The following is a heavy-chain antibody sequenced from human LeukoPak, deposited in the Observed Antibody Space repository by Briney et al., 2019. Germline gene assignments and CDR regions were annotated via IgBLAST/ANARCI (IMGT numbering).Heavy chain of an antibody. J-gene: IGHJ4*02. Sequence: GGSLRLSCSASGFTFSSYELNWVRQAPGKGLEWLSYISSSGRNIYYADSVNGRFTISRDNAKNSLYLQMNSLRAEDTAVYYCARDLVQLWSKDYWGQGTLVTVSS. V-gene: IGHV3-48*03. D-gene: IGHD5-18*01. CDR2: ISSSGRNI. CDR3: ARDLVQLWSKDY. CDR1: GFTFSSYE.